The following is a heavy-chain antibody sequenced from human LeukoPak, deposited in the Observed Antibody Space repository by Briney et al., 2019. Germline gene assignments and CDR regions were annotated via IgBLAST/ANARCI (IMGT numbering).Heavy chain of an antibody. CDR2: MNPNSGNT. D-gene: IGHD2-2*01. V-gene: IGHV1-8*01. Sequence: GASVKVSCKASGYTFTSYDINWVRQATGQGLEWMGWMNPNSGNTGYAQKFQGRVTMTRNTSISTAYMELSSLRSEDTAVYYCARDLFVNRYCSSTSCYPDYWGQGTLVTVSS. J-gene: IGHJ4*02. CDR3: ARDLFVNRYCSSTSCYPDY. CDR1: GYTFTSYD.